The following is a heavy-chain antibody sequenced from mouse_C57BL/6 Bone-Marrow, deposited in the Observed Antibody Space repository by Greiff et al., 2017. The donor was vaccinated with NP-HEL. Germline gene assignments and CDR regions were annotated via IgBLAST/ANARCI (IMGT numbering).Heavy chain of an antibody. CDR3: ARWLLPGYYFDY. D-gene: IGHD2-3*01. V-gene: IGHV1-19*01. Sequence: EVQLQQSGPVLVKPGASVKMSCKASGYTFTDYYMNWVKQSHGKSLEWIGVINPYNGGTSYNQKFKGKATLTVDKSSSTAYIELNSLTSEDSAVYYCARWLLPGYYFDYWGQGTTLTVSS. CDR2: INPYNGGT. J-gene: IGHJ2*01. CDR1: GYTFTDYY.